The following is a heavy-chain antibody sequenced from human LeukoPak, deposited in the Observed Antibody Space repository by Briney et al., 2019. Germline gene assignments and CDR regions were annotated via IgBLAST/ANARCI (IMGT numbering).Heavy chain of an antibody. V-gene: IGHV4-39*07. J-gene: IGHJ4*02. Sequence: PSETLSLTCTVSGGSISTSNYYWGWIRQPPGKGLEWIGNIFYSGSTYYSPSLKSRVTISLDTSRNQFSLKLNSVTAADTAVYYCARGKLRLGNDYWGQGTLVTVSS. CDR2: IFYSGST. D-gene: IGHD5-12*01. CDR1: GGSISTSNYY. CDR3: ARGKLRLGNDY.